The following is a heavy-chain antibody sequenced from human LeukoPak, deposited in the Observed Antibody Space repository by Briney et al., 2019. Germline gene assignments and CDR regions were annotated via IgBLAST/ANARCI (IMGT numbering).Heavy chain of an antibody. Sequence: PGGSLRLSCAASGFSFSSYWMSWVRQAPGKGLEWVANIKQDGSDKYYLTSVRGRFTISRDNAKNSLFLQMNSLRVEDTAVSYCARGGGHLDCWGQGTLVTVSS. J-gene: IGHJ4*02. CDR3: ARGGGHLDC. CDR1: GFSFSSYW. V-gene: IGHV3-7*03. CDR2: IKQDGSDK. D-gene: IGHD4-23*01.